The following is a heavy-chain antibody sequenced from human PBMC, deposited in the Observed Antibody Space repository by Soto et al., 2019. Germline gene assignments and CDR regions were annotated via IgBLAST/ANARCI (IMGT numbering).Heavy chain of an antibody. D-gene: IGHD3-16*01. CDR3: ANALGLYYFDY. CDR2: INAGNGNT. Sequence: ASVKVSCKASGHTFTSYAMHWVRQAPGQRLEWMGWINAGNGNTKYSQKFQGRVTITRDTSASTAYMELSSLRSEDTAVCYCANALGLYYFDYWGQGALVTAPQ. CDR1: GHTFTSYA. V-gene: IGHV1-3*01. J-gene: IGHJ4*02.